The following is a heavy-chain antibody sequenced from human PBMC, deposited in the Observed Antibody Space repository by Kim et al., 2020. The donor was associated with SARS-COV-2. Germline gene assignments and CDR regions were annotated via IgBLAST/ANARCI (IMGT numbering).Heavy chain of an antibody. CDR1: GGSFSGYY. CDR3: ARGPPAYGMDV. Sequence: SETLSLTCAVYGGSFSGYYWSWIRQPPGKGLEWIGEINHSGSTNYNPSLKSRVTISVDTSKNQFSLKLSSVTAADTAVYYCARGPPAYGMDVWGQGTTVTISS. CDR2: INHSGST. J-gene: IGHJ6*02. V-gene: IGHV4-34*01.